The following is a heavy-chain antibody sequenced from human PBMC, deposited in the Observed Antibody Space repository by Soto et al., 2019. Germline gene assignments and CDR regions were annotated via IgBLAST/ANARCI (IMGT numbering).Heavy chain of an antibody. CDR2: INHSGST. CDR3: ARVREPLTGGPWFDP. CDR1: GGSFSGYY. Sequence: RSETLSLTCAVYGGSFSGYYWSWIRQPPGKGLEWIGEINHSGSTNYNPSLKSRVTISVDTSKNQFSLKLSSVTAADTAVYYCARVREPLTGGPWFDPWGQGTLVTVSS. V-gene: IGHV4-34*01. D-gene: IGHD1-26*01. J-gene: IGHJ5*02.